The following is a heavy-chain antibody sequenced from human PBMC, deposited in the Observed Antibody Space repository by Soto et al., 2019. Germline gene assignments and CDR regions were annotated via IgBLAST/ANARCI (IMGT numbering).Heavy chain of an antibody. CDR3: ARDGGYSGCY. J-gene: IGHJ4*02. Sequence: QVQLVQSGAEVKKPGASVKVSCKASGYTFTSYGISWVRQAPGQGLEWMGWISAYNGNTNYAQKLQGRVTMTTDTSTSSADIELRSRRSEDTPAYYCARDGGYSGCYWGQGTLVTVSS. V-gene: IGHV1-18*01. CDR1: GYTFTSYG. D-gene: IGHD1-26*01. CDR2: ISAYNGNT.